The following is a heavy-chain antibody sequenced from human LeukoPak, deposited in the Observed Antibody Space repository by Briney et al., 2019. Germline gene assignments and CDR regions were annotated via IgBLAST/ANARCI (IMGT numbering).Heavy chain of an antibody. Sequence: PGGSLRLSCAASGITVSSNYMSWVHQAPRKGLEWVSVVASDGSTKYADSVKGRFAISRDNSKNTLYLQMNSLRAEDTGVYYCAKATVGGYEDWGQGTLVTVSS. J-gene: IGHJ4*02. CDR2: VASDGST. D-gene: IGHD5-12*01. V-gene: IGHV3-53*01. CDR3: AKATVGGYED. CDR1: GITVSSNY.